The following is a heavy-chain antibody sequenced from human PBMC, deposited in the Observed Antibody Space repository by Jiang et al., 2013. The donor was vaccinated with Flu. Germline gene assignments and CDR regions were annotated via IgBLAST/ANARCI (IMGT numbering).Heavy chain of an antibody. D-gene: IGHD1-26*01. V-gene: IGHV3-23*01. CDR3: AKDPVGATVFHY. CDR1: GFIFNNYA. CDR2: ISESGIVT. J-gene: IGHJ4*02. Sequence: LVHPGGSLRLSCAASGFIFNNYAMSWVRQAPGKGLEWVSSISESGIVTYYADSVKGRFTVSRDNSKKTLYLQMNGLRVDDTAMYYCAKDPVGATVFHYWGQGTRLTV.